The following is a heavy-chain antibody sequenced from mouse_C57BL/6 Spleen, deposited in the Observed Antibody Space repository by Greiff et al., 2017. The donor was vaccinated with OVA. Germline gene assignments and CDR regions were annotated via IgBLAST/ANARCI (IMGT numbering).Heavy chain of an antibody. D-gene: IGHD3-2*02. CDR3: AGEGGTAQVPLDY. CDR2: IDPNSGGT. Sequence: QVQLKESGAELVKPGASVKLSCKASGYTFTSYWMHWVKQRPGRGLEWIGRIDPNSGGTKYNEKFKSKATLTVDKPSSTAYMQLSSLTSEASAVYDCAGEGGTAQVPLDYWGQGTTLTVSS. V-gene: IGHV1-72*01. CDR1: GYTFTSYW. J-gene: IGHJ2*01.